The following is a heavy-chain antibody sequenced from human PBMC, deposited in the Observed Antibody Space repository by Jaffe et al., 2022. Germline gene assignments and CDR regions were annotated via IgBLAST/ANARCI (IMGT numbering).Heavy chain of an antibody. Sequence: QVQLVQSGAEVKKPGASVKVSCKASGYTFTGYYMHWVRQAPGQGLEWMGWINPNSGGTNYAQKFQGRVTMTRDTSISTAYMELSRLRSDDTAVYYCARDQRGSYQPYYYYYYMDVWGKGTTVTVSS. CDR3: ARDQRGSYQPYYYYYYMDV. CDR1: GYTFTGYY. D-gene: IGHD1-26*01. V-gene: IGHV1-2*02. J-gene: IGHJ6*03. CDR2: INPNSGGT.